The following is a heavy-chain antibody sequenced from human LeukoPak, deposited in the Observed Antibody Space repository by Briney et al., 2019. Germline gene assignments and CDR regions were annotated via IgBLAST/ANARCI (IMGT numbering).Heavy chain of an antibody. V-gene: IGHV3-7*03. D-gene: IGHD2-15*01. Sequence: QTGGSLRLSCAASGFTFSSYAMSWVRQAPGKGLEWVANIKQDANEEYYVDSVKGRFTISRDNARNSLYLQMNSLRVDDTAVYYCARIVSGGSCIFDYWGQGTLVTVSS. CDR2: IKQDANEE. CDR3: ARIVSGGSCIFDY. J-gene: IGHJ4*02. CDR1: GFTFSSYA.